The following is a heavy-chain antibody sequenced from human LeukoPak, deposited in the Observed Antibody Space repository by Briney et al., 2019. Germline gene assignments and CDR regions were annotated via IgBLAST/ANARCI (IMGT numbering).Heavy chain of an antibody. V-gene: IGHV3-7*01. CDR2: IKQDGSEK. CDR3: AREGVGIFDY. J-gene: IGHJ4*02. D-gene: IGHD2-15*01. CDR1: GFTISSYW. Sequence: GGSLRLSCAASGFTISSYWMIWVRQAPGKGLEWVANIKQDGSEKYYVDSVKGRFTISRDNAKNSLYLQMNSLRAEDTAVYYCAREGVGIFDYWGQGTLVTVSS.